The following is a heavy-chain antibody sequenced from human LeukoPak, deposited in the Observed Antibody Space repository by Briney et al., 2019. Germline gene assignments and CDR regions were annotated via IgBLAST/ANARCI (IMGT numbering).Heavy chain of an antibody. V-gene: IGHV3-20*04. CDR1: GFTFDDYG. D-gene: IGHD5-12*01. Sequence: PGGSLRLSCAASGFTFDDYGMSWVRQAPGKGLEWVSSINWNAGSTNYADSVKGRFTISRDNAKNSLYLQMNSLRAEDTAVYYCARDPPRVVLRLSDYWGQGTLVTVSS. CDR3: ARDPPRVVLRLSDY. J-gene: IGHJ4*02. CDR2: INWNAGST.